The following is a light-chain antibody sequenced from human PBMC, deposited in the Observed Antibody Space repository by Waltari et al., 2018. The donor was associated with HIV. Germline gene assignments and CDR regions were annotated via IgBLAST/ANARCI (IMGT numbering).Light chain of an antibody. CDR3: QQRVNGPFT. Sequence: EIVLTQSPATLSLSPGERATLSCRASHSINNYLAWYQHKPGQPPKLLVYDTSNRATGIPARFSGSGSETDFTLTISSLEPEDFAVYYCQQRVNGPFTFGGGATVEIK. CDR1: HSINNY. CDR2: DTS. J-gene: IGKJ4*01. V-gene: IGKV3-11*01.